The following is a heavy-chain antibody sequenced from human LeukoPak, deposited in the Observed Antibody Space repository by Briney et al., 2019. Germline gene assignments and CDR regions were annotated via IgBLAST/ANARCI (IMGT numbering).Heavy chain of an antibody. V-gene: IGHV3-74*01. D-gene: IGHD6-19*01. CDR2: INSDGSNT. CDR1: GLTFSSSW. Sequence: PGGSLRLSCAASGLTFSSSWMDWVRQAPGKGLVWVSDINSDGSNTRYADSVRGRFTISRDNAKEMVHLQMNSLRAEDTAVYYCARAVSGWQAIDYWGQGTLVTVSS. CDR3: ARAVSGWQAIDY. J-gene: IGHJ4*02.